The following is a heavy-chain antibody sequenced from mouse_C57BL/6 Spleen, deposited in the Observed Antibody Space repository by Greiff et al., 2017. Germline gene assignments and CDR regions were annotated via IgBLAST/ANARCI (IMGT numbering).Heavy chain of an antibody. J-gene: IGHJ4*01. V-gene: IGHV1-18*01. CDR2: IHPNNGGT. CDR3: ARVGDYAMDY. CDR1: GYPFTDYN. Sequence: VQLKESGPELVKPGASVKIPCKASGYPFTDYNMDWVKQSHGKSLEGIGDIHPNNGGTIYNQKFKGKATLTVDKSSSTAYMELRSLTSEDTAVYYCARVGDYAMDYWGQGTSVTVSS.